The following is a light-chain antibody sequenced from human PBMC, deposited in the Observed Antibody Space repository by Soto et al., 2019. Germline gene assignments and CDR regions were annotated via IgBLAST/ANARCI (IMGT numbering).Light chain of an antibody. J-gene: IGKJ5*01. Sequence: DIQLTQSPSTLSAAVGDSVTITCRASQNIRNLLAWYQQKPGKAPKPLIYDASTLKTGVPSRLSGSGSGSEFNFTITGLQPDDFATYFCQQYNNYSTFGQGTRLEI. CDR1: QNIRNL. V-gene: IGKV1-5*01. CDR2: DAS. CDR3: QQYNNYST.